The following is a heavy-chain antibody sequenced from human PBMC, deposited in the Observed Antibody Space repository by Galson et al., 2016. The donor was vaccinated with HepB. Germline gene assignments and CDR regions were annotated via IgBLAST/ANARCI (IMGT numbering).Heavy chain of an antibody. CDR3: AKDLEYSRSQYMDV. D-gene: IGHD6-6*01. V-gene: IGHV3-30*18. J-gene: IGHJ6*03. CDR1: GFTSSCCG. CDR2: ISHDGSHE. Sequence: SLRLSCAASGFTSSCCGIHWVRQAPGKGLEWVALISHDGSHENYADSVKGRFTISRDISKNTIYLQMNSLRPEDTAVYYCAKDLEYSRSQYMDVWGKGTTVTVSS.